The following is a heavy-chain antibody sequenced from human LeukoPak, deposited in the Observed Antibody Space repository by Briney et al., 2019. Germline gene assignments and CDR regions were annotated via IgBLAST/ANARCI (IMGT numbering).Heavy chain of an antibody. CDR3: ASSRRVSSSWCDY. CDR1: GFTFSSYG. J-gene: IGHJ4*02. CDR2: ISYDGSNK. Sequence: GGSLRLSCAASGFTFSSYGMHWVRQAPGKGLEWVAVISYDGSNKYYADSVKGRFTISRDNSKNTLYLQMNSLRAEDTAVYYCASSRRVSSSWCDYWGQGTLVTVSS. D-gene: IGHD6-13*01. V-gene: IGHV3-30*03.